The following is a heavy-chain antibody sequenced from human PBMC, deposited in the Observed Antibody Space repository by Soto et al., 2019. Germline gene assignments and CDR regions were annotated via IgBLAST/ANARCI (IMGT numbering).Heavy chain of an antibody. CDR2: IFYSGST. J-gene: IGHJ3*02. V-gene: IGHV4-59*08. CDR3: ARSIWSGYLNAFDI. Sequence: QVQLQESGPGLVKPSETLSLTCTVSSGSISSYYWSWIRQPPGKGLEFIGYIFYSGSTNYNPSLKSRVTIAVDTSKNQFSLKLISVTAADTAVYYCARSIWSGYLNAFDIWGQGTMVTVSS. CDR1: SGSISSYY. D-gene: IGHD3-3*01.